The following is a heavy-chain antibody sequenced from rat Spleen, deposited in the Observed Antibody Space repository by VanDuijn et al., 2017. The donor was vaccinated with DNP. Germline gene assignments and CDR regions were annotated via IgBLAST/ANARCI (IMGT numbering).Heavy chain of an antibody. J-gene: IGHJ3*01. CDR2: ISAGGGNS. Sequence: EVKLVESGGGLVQPGRSLKLSCEVSRFTISDYGMAWVRQAPTKGLEWVASISAGGGNSNYRDSVKGRFTISRDNARSTLYLQMNSLRSEDTATYYCTELPSYYEAWFAYWGHGALVTVSS. CDR3: TELPSYYEAWFAY. CDR1: RFTISDYG. D-gene: IGHD1-1*01. V-gene: IGHV5-27*01.